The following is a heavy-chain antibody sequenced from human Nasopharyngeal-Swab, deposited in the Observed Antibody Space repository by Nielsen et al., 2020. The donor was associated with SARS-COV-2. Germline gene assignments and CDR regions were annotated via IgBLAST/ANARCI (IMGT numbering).Heavy chain of an antibody. J-gene: IGHJ4*02. D-gene: IGHD3-10*01. CDR2: IYPDDSDT. CDR1: GYSFTSYW. CDR3: ARGRPGVYYFDS. Sequence: GESLKISCKGSGYSFTSYWIGWVRQMPGRDMEWMGIIYPDDSDTIYSPSFQGQVTISADKSINTAYLQFSSLKASDTAIYYCARGRPGVYYFDSWGQGTLVTVSS. V-gene: IGHV5-51*01.